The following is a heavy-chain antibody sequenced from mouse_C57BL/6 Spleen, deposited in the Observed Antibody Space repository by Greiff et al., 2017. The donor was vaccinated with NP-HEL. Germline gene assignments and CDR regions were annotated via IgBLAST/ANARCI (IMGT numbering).Heavy chain of an antibody. V-gene: IGHV1-82*01. CDR1: GYAFSSSW. CDR3: ARAIYYYGSSYEGYAMDY. J-gene: IGHJ4*01. CDR2: IYPGDGDT. Sequence: VQLQQSGPELVKPGASVKISCKASGYAFSSSWMNWVKQRPGKGLEWIGRIYPGDGDTNYNGKFKGKATLTADKSSSTAYMQLSSLTSEDSAVYFCARAIYYYGSSYEGYAMDYWGQGTSVTVSS. D-gene: IGHD1-1*01.